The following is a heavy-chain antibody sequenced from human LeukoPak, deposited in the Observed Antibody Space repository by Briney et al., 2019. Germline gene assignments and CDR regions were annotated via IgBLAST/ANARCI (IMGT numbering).Heavy chain of an antibody. V-gene: IGHV3-30-3*01. CDR2: ISYDGSNK. CDR1: GFTFSSYA. CDR3: ARVSRAGTTLS. D-gene: IGHD1-7*01. Sequence: GRSLRLSCAASGFTFSSYAMHWVRQAPGKGLEWVAVISYDGSNKYYADSVKGGFTISRDNSKNTLYLQMNSLRAEDTAVYYCARVSRAGTTLSWGQGTLVTVSS. J-gene: IGHJ4*02.